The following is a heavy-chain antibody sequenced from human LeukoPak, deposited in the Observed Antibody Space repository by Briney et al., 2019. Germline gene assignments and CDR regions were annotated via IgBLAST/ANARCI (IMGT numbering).Heavy chain of an antibody. D-gene: IGHD3-22*01. V-gene: IGHV3-30*04. CDR1: GFTFSTYA. Sequence: GGSLRLSCAASGFTFSTYAMHWVRQAPGKGLEWVAVISYDGSNKYYADSVKGRFTISRDNSKNTLYLQMNSLRAEDTAVYYCARERGYYDSSGYYDGGFDYWGQGTLVTVSS. CDR3: ARERGYYDSSGYYDGGFDY. CDR2: ISYDGSNK. J-gene: IGHJ4*02.